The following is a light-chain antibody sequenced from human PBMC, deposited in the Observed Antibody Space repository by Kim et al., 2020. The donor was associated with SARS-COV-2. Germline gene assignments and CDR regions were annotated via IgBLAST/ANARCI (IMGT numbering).Light chain of an antibody. V-gene: IGKV1-39*01. CDR2: ATS. CDR3: QQSYGTPPVYT. CDR1: QAISLY. Sequence: DIEMTQSPSSLSASVGDRVTITCRSSQAISLYLNWYQQKPGKAPKLLIYATSTLQSGVPLRFSGRGSGTDFTLTIDSLESEDFGTYFCQQSYGTPPVYTFVLGTKLEI. J-gene: IGKJ2*01.